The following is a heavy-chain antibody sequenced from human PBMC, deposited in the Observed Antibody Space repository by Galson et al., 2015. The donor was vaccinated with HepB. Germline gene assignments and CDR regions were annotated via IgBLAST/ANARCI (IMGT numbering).Heavy chain of an antibody. D-gene: IGHD6-19*01. CDR3: ARDPPFHSSGWSGDY. CDR2: ISAYNGNT. J-gene: IGHJ4*02. Sequence: SVKVSCKASGYTFTSYGISWVRQAPGQGLEWMGWISAYNGNTNYAQKLQGRVTMTTDTSTSTAYMELRSLRSDDTAVYYCARDPPFHSSGWSGDYWGQGTLVTVSS. CDR1: GYTFTSYG. V-gene: IGHV1-18*01.